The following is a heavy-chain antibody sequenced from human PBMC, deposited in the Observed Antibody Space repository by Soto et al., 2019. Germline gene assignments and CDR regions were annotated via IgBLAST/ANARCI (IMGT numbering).Heavy chain of an antibody. D-gene: IGHD3-16*01. CDR1: GASVNDYY. CDR3: ARWGHPAVKAFDI. J-gene: IGHJ3*02. V-gene: IGHV4-59*02. CDR2: IHYTGSR. Sequence: PSETLSLTCTVSGASVNDYYWNWVRQPLGKGLEWIGFIHYTGSRIFNPSLQSRVTMSVDVSQNQFSLRLTSVTAADTAIYYCARWGHPAVKAFDI.